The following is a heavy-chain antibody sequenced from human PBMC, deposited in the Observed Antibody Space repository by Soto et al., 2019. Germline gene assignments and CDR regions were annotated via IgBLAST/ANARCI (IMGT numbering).Heavy chain of an antibody. Sequence: ASETLSLTCSVSGGSVSDKTYYWSWIRQPPGKRLEWIGYVYYSGTTNYNPSLKSRVTISADLSKNRFSLRLSSVTTADTALYYCARTTAVPNTLRSRYFFDYWGQGTLVTVSS. V-gene: IGHV4-61*01. CDR3: ARTTAVPNTLRSRYFFDY. J-gene: IGHJ4*02. CDR2: VYYSGTT. CDR1: GGSVSDKTYY. D-gene: IGHD4-17*01.